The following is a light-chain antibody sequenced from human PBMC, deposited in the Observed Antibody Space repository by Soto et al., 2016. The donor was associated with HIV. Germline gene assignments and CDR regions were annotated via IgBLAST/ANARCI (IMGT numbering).Light chain of an antibody. V-gene: IGKV1-17*03. CDR3: QQYDDYPYT. J-gene: IGKJ2*01. Sequence: DIQMTQSPSAMSASVGDRVTITCRASQDISNDLSWFHQKPGKVPKRLIYAAVTLQSGVPSRFSGSGSGTEFTLTISSLQPEDFATYYCQQYDDYPYTFGQGTKLEIK. CDR2: AAV. CDR1: QDISND.